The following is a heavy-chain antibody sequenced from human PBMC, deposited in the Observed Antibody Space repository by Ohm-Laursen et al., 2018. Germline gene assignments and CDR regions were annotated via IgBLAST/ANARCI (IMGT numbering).Heavy chain of an antibody. V-gene: IGHV3-13*01. D-gene: IGHD3/OR15-3a*01. J-gene: IGHJ4*02. Sequence: SLRLSCTASGFSFSDYDMHWVRLLTGERLEWVSGIDAAGRTYYPASMEGRFTISRENDKNSLYLQVDSLRAGDTAVYYCAREERGSDFQGIDYWGQGTLVTVSS. CDR1: GFSFSDYD. CDR3: AREERGSDFQGIDY. CDR2: IDAAGRT.